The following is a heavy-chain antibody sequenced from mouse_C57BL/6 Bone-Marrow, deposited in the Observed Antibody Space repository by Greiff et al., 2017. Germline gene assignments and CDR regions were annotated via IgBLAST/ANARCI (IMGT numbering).Heavy chain of an antibody. J-gene: IGHJ2*01. CDR1: GYSITSGYY. V-gene: IGHV3-6*01. D-gene: IGHD2-13*01. CDR3: ARELEGLFDY. Sequence: EVKLVESGPGLVKPSQSLSLTCSVTGYSITSGYYWNWIRQFPGNKLEWMGYISYDGSNNYNPSLKNRISITRDTSKNQFFLKLNSVTTEDTATYYCARELEGLFDYWGQGTTLTVSS. CDR2: ISYDGSN.